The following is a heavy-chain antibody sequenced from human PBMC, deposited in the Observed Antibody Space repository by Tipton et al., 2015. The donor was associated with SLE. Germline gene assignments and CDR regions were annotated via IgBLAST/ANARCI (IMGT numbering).Heavy chain of an antibody. CDR3: ARVRRGADFWSGNDAFDI. J-gene: IGHJ3*02. Sequence: LRLSCTVSGGSISSHYWSWIRQSPGKGLEWIGYFYHTGSTNYNPSLKSRLTISTGTSKNQFSLKLSSVTAADTAVYYCARVRRGADFWSGNDAFDIWGQGTMVTVSA. CDR2: FYHTGST. V-gene: IGHV4-59*11. CDR1: GGSISSHY. D-gene: IGHD3-3*01.